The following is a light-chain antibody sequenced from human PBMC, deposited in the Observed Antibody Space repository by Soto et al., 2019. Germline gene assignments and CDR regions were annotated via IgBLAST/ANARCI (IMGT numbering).Light chain of an antibody. CDR1: QSVSGSY. Sequence: EIVLTQSPGTLSLSPGERATLSCRASQSVSGSYLAWYQQKPGQAPRLIISGASSRATGMPDRFSGSGSGTDFTLTIRRLEPEDFAVYYCQQSDHSPFTVGPGTKVVIK. CDR2: GAS. CDR3: QQSDHSPFT. V-gene: IGKV3-20*01. J-gene: IGKJ3*01.